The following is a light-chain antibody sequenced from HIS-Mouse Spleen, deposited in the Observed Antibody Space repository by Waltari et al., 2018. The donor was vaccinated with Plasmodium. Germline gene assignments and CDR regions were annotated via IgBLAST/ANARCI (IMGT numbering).Light chain of an antibody. CDR2: QDS. CDR3: QAWDSSTAWV. V-gene: IGLV3-1*01. J-gene: IGLJ2*01. CDR1: KLGDKY. Sequence: SYELTQPPSVSVSPGQTASITCSGDKLGDKYACWYQQKPGQSPVRVTYQDSKRPSGIPERFSGSNSGNTATLTISGTQAMDEADYYCQAWDSSTAWVFGGGTKLTVL.